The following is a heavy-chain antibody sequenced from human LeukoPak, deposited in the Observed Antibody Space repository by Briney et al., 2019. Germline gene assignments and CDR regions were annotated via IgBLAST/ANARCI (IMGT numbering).Heavy chain of an antibody. V-gene: IGHV4-34*01. Sequence: GSLRLSCAASGFTFSSYSMNWVRQAPGKGLEWIGEINHSGSTNYNPSLKSRVTISVDTSKNQFSLKLSSVTAADTAVYYCARGPWFGELLSYYYYYMDVWGKGTTVTVSS. CDR1: GFTFSSYS. CDR2: INHSGST. J-gene: IGHJ6*03. D-gene: IGHD3-10*01. CDR3: ARGPWFGELLSYYYYYMDV.